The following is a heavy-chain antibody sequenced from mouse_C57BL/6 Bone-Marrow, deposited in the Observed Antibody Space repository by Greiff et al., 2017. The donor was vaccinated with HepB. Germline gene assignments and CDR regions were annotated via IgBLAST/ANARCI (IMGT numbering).Heavy chain of an antibody. CDR1: GYTFTNYW. Sequence: VQLMESGAELVRPGTSVKMSCKASGYTFTNYWIGWAKQRPGHGLEWIGDIYPGGGYTNYNEKFKGKATLTADKSSSTAYMQFSSLTSEDSAIYYCARLLSYAMDYWGQGTSVTVSS. J-gene: IGHJ4*01. CDR3: ARLLSYAMDY. V-gene: IGHV1-63*01. D-gene: IGHD2-1*01. CDR2: IYPGGGYT.